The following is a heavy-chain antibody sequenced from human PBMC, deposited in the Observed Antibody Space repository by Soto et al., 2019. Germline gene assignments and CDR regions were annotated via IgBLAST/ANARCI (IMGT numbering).Heavy chain of an antibody. V-gene: IGHV2-5*02. J-gene: IGHJ4*02. D-gene: IGHD3-10*01. CDR2: IYWDDDK. CDR1: GFSLSTSGVG. Sequence: SGPTLVKPTQTLTLTCTFSGFSLSTSGVGVGWIRQPPGKALEWLALIYWDDDKRYSPSLKSRLTITKDTSKNQVVLTMTNMDPVDTATYYCAHSSVGVRGVMSPYYFDYWGQGTLVTVSS. CDR3: AHSSVGVRGVMSPYYFDY.